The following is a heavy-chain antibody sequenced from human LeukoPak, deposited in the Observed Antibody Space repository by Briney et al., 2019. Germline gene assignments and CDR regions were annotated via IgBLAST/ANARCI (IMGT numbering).Heavy chain of an antibody. CDR2: IYYSGST. CDR1: GGSISSGDYY. J-gene: IGHJ4*02. Sequence: SQTLSLTCTVSGGSISSGDYYWSWIRQPPGKGLEWIGYIYYSGSTYYNPSLKSRVTISADTSKNHFSLKLNSVTTADTAVYYCTRGAGWLIDYWGQGILVTVSS. CDR3: TRGAGWLIDY. D-gene: IGHD3-16*01. V-gene: IGHV4-30-4*08.